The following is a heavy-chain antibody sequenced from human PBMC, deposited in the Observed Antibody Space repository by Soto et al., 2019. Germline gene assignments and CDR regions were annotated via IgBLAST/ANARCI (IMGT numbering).Heavy chain of an antibody. J-gene: IGHJ6*02. CDR2: INESGGTT. CDR1: GFKFRSYG. D-gene: IGHD3-3*01. CDR3: VKARATIFVVSWKYGMDV. Sequence: EEQLLESGGGLVEPGGSLRLSCVASGFKFRSYGMAWVRQAPGKGLEWVSDINESGGTTNYADSVRGRFAISRDNSRNTLDLLMTSLRPEDTAVYYCVKARATIFVVSWKYGMDVWGQGTTVYVSS. V-gene: IGHV3-23*01.